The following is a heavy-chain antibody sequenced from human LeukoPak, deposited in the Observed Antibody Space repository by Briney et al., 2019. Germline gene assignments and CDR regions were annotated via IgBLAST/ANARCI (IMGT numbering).Heavy chain of an antibody. CDR3: AKSVYDYVWGSYRLGYFDY. CDR2: ISGSGGST. CDR1: GFTFSSYA. V-gene: IGHV3-23*01. Sequence: GGSLRLSCAASGFTFSSYAMSWVRQAPGKGLEWVSAISGSGGSTYYADSVKGRSTISRDNSKNTLYLQMNSLRAEDTAVYYCAKSVYDYVWGSYRLGYFDYWGQGTLVTVSS. J-gene: IGHJ4*02. D-gene: IGHD3-16*02.